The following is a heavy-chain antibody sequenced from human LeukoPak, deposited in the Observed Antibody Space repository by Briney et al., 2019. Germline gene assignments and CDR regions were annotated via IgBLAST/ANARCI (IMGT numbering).Heavy chain of an antibody. CDR3: TRDIRLTTDRDAFDI. Sequence: KAGGSLRLSCAASGFTFSSYSMNWVRQAPGKGLEWVSYISSSSTIYDTDSVKGRFTTSRDNAKNSLYLQMNSLRPEDTAVYFCTRDIRLTTDRDAFDIWGQGTMVTVSS. CDR2: ISSSSTI. D-gene: IGHD1-14*01. J-gene: IGHJ3*02. V-gene: IGHV3-21*05. CDR1: GFTFSSYS.